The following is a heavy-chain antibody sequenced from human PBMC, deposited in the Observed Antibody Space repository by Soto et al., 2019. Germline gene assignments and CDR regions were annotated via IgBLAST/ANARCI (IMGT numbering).Heavy chain of an antibody. J-gene: IGHJ6*02. CDR2: IKSKTDGGTT. Sequence: EVQLVESGGGLVKPGGSLRLSCAASGFTFSNAWMNWVRQAPGKGLEWVGRIKSKTDGGTTDYAAPVKGRFTISRDDSKNTLYLQINSLKTEDTAVYYCTTDRSRFYYYYGMDVWGQGTTVTVSS. CDR3: TTDRSRFYYYYGMDV. V-gene: IGHV3-15*07. D-gene: IGHD3-3*01. CDR1: GFTFSNAW.